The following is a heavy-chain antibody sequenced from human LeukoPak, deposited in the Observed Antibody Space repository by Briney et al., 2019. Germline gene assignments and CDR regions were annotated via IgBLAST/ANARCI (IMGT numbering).Heavy chain of an antibody. CDR2: TVVGSGNT. V-gene: IGHV1-58*01. CDR1: GFTFTSSA. J-gene: IGHJ3*02. D-gene: IGHD2-2*01. CDR3: AAPYCSSTSCYRDALDI. Sequence: GASVKVSCKASGFTFTSSAVQWVRQARGQRLEWIGWTVVGSGNTNYAQKFQERVTITRDMSTSTAYMELSSLRSEDTAVYYCAAPYCSSTSCYRDALDIWGQGTMVTVSS.